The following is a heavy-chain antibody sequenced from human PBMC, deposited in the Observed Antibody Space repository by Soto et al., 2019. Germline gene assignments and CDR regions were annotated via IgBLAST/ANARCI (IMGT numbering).Heavy chain of an antibody. V-gene: IGHV1-18*01. Sequence: QVQLVQSGAEVKKPGASVKVSCKASGYIFSNYGVAWVRQAPGQGLEWMGWISAKNGNTNFAQKLQGRVTLTTDTSTSTAYMELRNLQTDDTAVYFCARAVILTALSDFDYWGQGTLVNVSS. CDR3: ARAVILTALSDFDY. J-gene: IGHJ4*02. CDR2: ISAKNGNT. CDR1: GYIFSNYG. D-gene: IGHD2-21*02.